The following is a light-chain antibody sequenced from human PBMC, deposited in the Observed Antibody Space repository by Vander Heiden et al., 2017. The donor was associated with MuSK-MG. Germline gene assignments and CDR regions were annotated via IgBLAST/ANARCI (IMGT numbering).Light chain of an antibody. CDR2: DCT. CDR3: TAYATILV. CDR1: SRAIGAYTH. J-gene: IGLJ3*02. V-gene: IGLV2-14*03. Sequence: AQTPPASLSGSPGQSLTISCAGTSRAIGAYTHFAWYQQPPGQPLKLVIDDCTNRTSGVANRVSGSKSGNTAAMTIAGLQAEDEDEYYCTAYATILVFGGGTKLTVL.